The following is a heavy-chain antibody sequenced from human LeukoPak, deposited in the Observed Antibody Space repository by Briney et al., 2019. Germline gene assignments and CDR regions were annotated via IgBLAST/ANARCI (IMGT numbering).Heavy chain of an antibody. D-gene: IGHD4-23*01. CDR1: GFTFSSNA. CDR3: ARASTTVITRGHFDY. CDR2: INGGNGGST. Sequence: GGSLRLSCAASGFTFSSNAMHWVRQTPGKGLEYVSAINGGNGGSTYYANSVKGRFTISRDNSKNTLYLQMGSLRGEDMAVYYCARASTTVITRGHFDYWGQGTLVTVSS. J-gene: IGHJ4*02. V-gene: IGHV3-64*01.